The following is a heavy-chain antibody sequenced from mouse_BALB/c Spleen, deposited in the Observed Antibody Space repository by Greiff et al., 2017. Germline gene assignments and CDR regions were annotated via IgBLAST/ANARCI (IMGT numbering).Heavy chain of an antibody. J-gene: IGHJ4*01. V-gene: IGHV5-17*02. D-gene: IGHD1-2*01. CDR2: ISSGSSTI. CDR1: GFTFSSFG. CDR3: AREDYYGYVPFTDYAMDY. Sequence: EVQVVESGGGLVQPGGSRKLSCAASGFTFSSFGMHWVRQAPEKGLEWVAYISSGSSTIYYADTVKGRFTISRDNPKNTLFLQMTSLRSEDTAMYYCAREDYYGYVPFTDYAMDYWGQGTSVTVSS.